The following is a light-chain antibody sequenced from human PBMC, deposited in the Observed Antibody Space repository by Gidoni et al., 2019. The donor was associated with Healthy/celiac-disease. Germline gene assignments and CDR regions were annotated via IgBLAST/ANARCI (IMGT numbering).Light chain of an antibody. Sequence: IVLTQSPGTLSLSPGERATLSCRASQSVSSSYLAWYQQKPGQAPMLLIYGASSRATGIPDRFSGSGSGTDFTLTISRLEPEDFAVYYCQQYGSPWTFGQGTKVEIK. CDR2: GAS. V-gene: IGKV3-20*01. J-gene: IGKJ1*01. CDR1: QSVSSSY. CDR3: QQYGSPWT.